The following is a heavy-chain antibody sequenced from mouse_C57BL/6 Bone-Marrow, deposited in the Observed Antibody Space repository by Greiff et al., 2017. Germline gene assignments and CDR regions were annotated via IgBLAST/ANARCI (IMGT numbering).Heavy chain of an antibody. Sequence: QVQLKQPGAELVKPGASVKLSCKASGYTFTSYWMHWVKQRPGRGLEWIGRIDPNSGGTKYNEKFKSKATLTVDKPSSTAYMQLSSLTSEDSAVYYCARSEVIYYDYYYAMDYWGQGTSVTVSS. J-gene: IGHJ4*01. CDR2: IDPNSGGT. D-gene: IGHD2-4*01. CDR3: ARSEVIYYDYYYAMDY. CDR1: GYTFTSYW. V-gene: IGHV1-72*01.